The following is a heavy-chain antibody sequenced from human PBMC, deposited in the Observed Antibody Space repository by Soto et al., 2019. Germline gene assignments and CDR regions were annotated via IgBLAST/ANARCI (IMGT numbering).Heavy chain of an antibody. CDR3: AKDMEEVVVAATGFDY. CDR2: ISWNSGSI. CDR1: GFTFDDYA. D-gene: IGHD2-15*01. V-gene: IGHV3-9*01. Sequence: GGSLRLSCAASGFTFDDYAMHWVRQAPGKGLEWVSGISWNSGSIGYADSVKGRFTISRDNAKNSLYLQMNSLRAEDTALYYCAKDMEEVVVAATGFDYWGQGTLVTVS. J-gene: IGHJ4*02.